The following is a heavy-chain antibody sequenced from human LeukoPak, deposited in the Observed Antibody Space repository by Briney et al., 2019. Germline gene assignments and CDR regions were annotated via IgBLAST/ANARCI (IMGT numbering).Heavy chain of an antibody. D-gene: IGHD1-26*01. V-gene: IGHV4-39*07. CDR1: GGSISSSSYY. Sequence: PSETLSLTCTVSGGSISSSSYYWGWIRQPPGKGLEWIGSIYYSGSTYYNPSLKSRVTISVDTSKNQFSLKLSSVTAADTAVYYCASLFGPHSGSYGYDYWGQGTLVTVSS. CDR3: ASLFGPHSGSYGYDY. J-gene: IGHJ4*02. CDR2: IYYSGST.